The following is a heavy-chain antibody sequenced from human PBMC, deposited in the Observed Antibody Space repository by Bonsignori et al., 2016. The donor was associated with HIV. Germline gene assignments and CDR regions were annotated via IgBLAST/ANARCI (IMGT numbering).Heavy chain of an antibody. D-gene: IGHD3-16*01. V-gene: IGHV4-38-2*02. J-gene: IGHJ2*01. CDR2: VRHSGHS. CDR1: ADSIISEHY. CDR3: ARDIKSSFGGXPPWYFDL. Sequence: QVVLQESGPGLVKPSETLSLTCVVSADSIISEHYWAWVRQPPGKGLEWIASVRHSGHSNYNPSLRSRVTISVDTSKNQFSLKMTSFTAADTALYFCARDIKSSFGGXPPWYFDLWGRGTLVTVSS.